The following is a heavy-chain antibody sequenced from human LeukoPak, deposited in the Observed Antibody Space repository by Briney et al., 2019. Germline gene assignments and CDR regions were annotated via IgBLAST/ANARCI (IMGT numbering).Heavy chain of an antibody. CDR3: ARGFSSSIPDVGC. J-gene: IGHJ4*02. CDR2: LIPTFRTT. CDR1: GATFSSYA. V-gene: IGHV1-69*05. Sequence: SVKVSCKASGATFSSYAVSWVRQAPGRGLEWMGGLIPTFRTTNYAQKFQGRVTITTDESTSTAYMELSSLRSEDTAVYYCARGFSSSIPDVGCWGQGTLVTVSS. D-gene: IGHD6-6*01.